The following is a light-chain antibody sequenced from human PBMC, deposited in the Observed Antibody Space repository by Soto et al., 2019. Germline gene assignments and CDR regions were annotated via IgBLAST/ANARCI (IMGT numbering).Light chain of an antibody. CDR1: QSVSSN. Sequence: EIVMTQSPATLSVSPGERATLSCRASQSVSSNLAWYQQKPGQAPRLLIYGASTRATGIQDRFSGSGSGTDFTLTISRLEPEDFAVYHCQQYDDSMTFGQGTKVDIK. CDR2: GAS. CDR3: QQYDDSMT. J-gene: IGKJ1*01. V-gene: IGKV3-15*01.